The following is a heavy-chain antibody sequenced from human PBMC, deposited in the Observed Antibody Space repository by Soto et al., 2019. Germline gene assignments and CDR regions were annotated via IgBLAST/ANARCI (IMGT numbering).Heavy chain of an antibody. CDR1: GASITGSSY. D-gene: IGHD2-8*02. Sequence: LSLTCTVSGASITGSSYWSWIRQPAGKGLEWIGRFSLSGTTSYNPSLRSRVTMSADVSKNQFSLRLTSVTAADTALYYCARGMTPPGAPAWYYFDSWGQGTLVTVSS. V-gene: IGHV4-4*07. CDR3: ARGMTPPGAPAWYYFDS. J-gene: IGHJ4*02. CDR2: FSLSGTT.